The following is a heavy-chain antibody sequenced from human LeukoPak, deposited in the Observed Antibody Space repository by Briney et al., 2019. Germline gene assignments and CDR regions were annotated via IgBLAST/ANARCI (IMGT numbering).Heavy chain of an antibody. J-gene: IGHJ4*02. CDR3: TRVVVATRWADY. Sequence: GGSLRLSCTASGFTFGDYAMSWVRQAPGKGLEWVGFLRSKAYGGTTEYAASVKGRFTISRDDSTSIAYLQMNSLKTEDTAVYYCTRVVVATRWADYWGQGTLVTVSS. D-gene: IGHD2-21*01. V-gene: IGHV3-49*04. CDR2: LRSKAYGGTT. CDR1: GFTFGDYA.